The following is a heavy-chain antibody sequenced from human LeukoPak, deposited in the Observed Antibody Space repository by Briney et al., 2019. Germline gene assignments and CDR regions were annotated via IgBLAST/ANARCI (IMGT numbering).Heavy chain of an antibody. D-gene: IGHD3-9*01. V-gene: IGHV3-23*01. CDR2: ISGSGGST. CDR3: AKGVLRYFDWLSSYYFDY. J-gene: IGHJ4*02. CDR1: GFTFSSYA. Sequence: PGGSLRLSCAASGFTFSSYAMSWVRQAPGKGLEWVSAISGSGGSTYYADSVKGRFTISRDNSKNTLYLQMNSLRAEDTAVYYCAKGVLRYFDWLSSYYFDYWGQGTLVTVSS.